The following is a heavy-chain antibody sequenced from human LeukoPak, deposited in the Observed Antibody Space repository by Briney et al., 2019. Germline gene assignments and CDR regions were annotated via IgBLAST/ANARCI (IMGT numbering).Heavy chain of an antibody. CDR2: INWSGGST. CDR1: GFAFDEHG. D-gene: IGHD2-2*01. CDR3: ARAPITSPFYFDY. V-gene: IGHV3-20*04. J-gene: IGHJ4*02. Sequence: GGSLRLSCTASGFAFDEHGMSWVRQVPGEGLEWVSGINWSGGSTGYADPLRGRITISRDNAKNSLYLQMDSLRAEDTALYYCARAPITSPFYFDYWGQGTLVTVSS.